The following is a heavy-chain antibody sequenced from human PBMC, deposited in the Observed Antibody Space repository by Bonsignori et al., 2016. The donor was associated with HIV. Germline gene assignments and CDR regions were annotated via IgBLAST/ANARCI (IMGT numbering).Heavy chain of an antibody. V-gene: IGHV4-39*07. Sequence: QLQLQESGPGLVKPSETLSLTCTVSGVSISSSDYFWSWVRQPPGKGLEWVATIYYTGATYYNPSLESRVTISLDTSKNQFSLRLSSVTAADTAIYYCARYDFWSGRYFDYWGQGTLVTVPS. CDR3: ARYDFWSGRYFDY. D-gene: IGHD3-3*01. CDR2: IYYTGAT. J-gene: IGHJ4*02. CDR1: GVSISSSDYF.